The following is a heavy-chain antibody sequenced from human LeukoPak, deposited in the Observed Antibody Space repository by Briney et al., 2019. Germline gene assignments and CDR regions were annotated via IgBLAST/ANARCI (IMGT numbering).Heavy chain of an antibody. V-gene: IGHV3-30-3*01. CDR1: GFIFRNYA. D-gene: IGHD3-10*01. CDR2: ISYDGSLT. J-gene: IGHJ6*02. Sequence: GRSLRLSCAASGFIFRNYAMHWVRRAPGKGLEWVAAISYDGSLTDYADSVRGRFTISRDDSQNTLDLQMNSLRDDDAGVYFCARAPQATRGSFGNYHMDVWGQGTTVTVS. CDR3: ARAPQATRGSFGNYHMDV.